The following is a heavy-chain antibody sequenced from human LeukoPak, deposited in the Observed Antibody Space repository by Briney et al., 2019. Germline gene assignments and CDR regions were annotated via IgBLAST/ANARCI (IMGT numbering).Heavy chain of an antibody. D-gene: IGHD6-19*01. CDR2: ITTKANSYAT. V-gene: IGHV3-73*01. CDR3: TTYTSGHY. J-gene: IGHJ4*02. Sequence: GGSLRLSCAASGFTFSAFHMHWVRQASGKGLEWVGRITTKANSYATAYAASVKGRFTVSRGDSKNTAYLQMSSLKTEDTAVYYCTTYTSGHYWGQGTLVAVSS. CDR1: GFTFSAFH.